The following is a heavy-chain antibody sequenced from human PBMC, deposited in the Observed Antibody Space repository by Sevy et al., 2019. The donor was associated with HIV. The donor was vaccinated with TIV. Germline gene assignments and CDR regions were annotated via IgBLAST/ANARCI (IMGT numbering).Heavy chain of an antibody. Sequence: SETLSLTCAVSGGSISSGGYSWSWIRQPPGKGLEWIGYIYHSGSTYYNPSLKSRVTISVDRSKNQFSLKLSSVTAANTAVYYCARALYDFWSGYYQPTFDYWGQGTLVTVSS. CDR2: IYHSGST. CDR3: ARALYDFWSGYYQPTFDY. D-gene: IGHD3-3*01. J-gene: IGHJ4*02. V-gene: IGHV4-30-2*01. CDR1: GGSISSGGYS.